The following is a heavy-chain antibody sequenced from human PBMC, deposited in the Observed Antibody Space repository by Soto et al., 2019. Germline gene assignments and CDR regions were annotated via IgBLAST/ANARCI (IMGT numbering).Heavy chain of an antibody. CDR1: GFSLSSIGEG. Sequence: QITLKESGPTLVKPTQTLTLTCTFPGFSLSSIGEGVGWIRQPPGKALEWLALIYWDDDKRYSPSLKSRLTITKDTSKNQVVFTMTNMDPVDTATYYCVQSRCGGDCLQSYSSHSYYGLDVWGQGTTVTVSS. CDR2: IYWDDDK. V-gene: IGHV2-5*02. CDR3: VQSRCGGDCLQSYSSHSYYGLDV. J-gene: IGHJ6*02. D-gene: IGHD2-21*02.